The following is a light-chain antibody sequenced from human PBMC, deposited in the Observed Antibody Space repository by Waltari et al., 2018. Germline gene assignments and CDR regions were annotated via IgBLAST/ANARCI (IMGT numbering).Light chain of an antibody. Sequence: ETVVTQSPGTLSVSTGEQSTRSCRTSPSCGTSLAGYQQKTGQSPMLLIYHASTRATGSPARFSGSGSATEFTLTISSLQYEDSAVYYCQQYNNWPPGTFGQGTRVEV. V-gene: IGKV3D-15*01. J-gene: IGKJ1*01. CDR3: QQYNNWPPGT. CDR1: PSCGTS. CDR2: HAS.